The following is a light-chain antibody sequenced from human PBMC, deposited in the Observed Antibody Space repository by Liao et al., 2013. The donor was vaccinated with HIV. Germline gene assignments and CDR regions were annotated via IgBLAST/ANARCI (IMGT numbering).Light chain of an antibody. V-gene: IGLV3-1*01. Sequence: SYELTQPPSVSVSPGQTASITCSGDKLGDKYACWYQQKPGESPVLVIYQDNKRPSGIPERFSGSNSGNTATLSISRVEAGDEADYYCQVWETTRAVFGGGTKLTVL. CDR1: KLGDKY. J-gene: IGLJ2*01. CDR3: QVWETTRAV. CDR2: QDN.